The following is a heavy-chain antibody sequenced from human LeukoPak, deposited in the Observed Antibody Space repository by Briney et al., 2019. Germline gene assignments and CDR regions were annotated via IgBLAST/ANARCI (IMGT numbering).Heavy chain of an antibody. CDR3: ARAAGEDTAWHGGSDY. CDR1: GGSFSGYY. V-gene: IGHV4-34*01. Sequence: SETLSLNCAVYGGSFSGYYWSWIRQPPGKGVEWMGEINHSGSTNYIPSLKSPVTISVDTSKNQFSLKLSSVTAADTAVYYCARAAGEDTAWHGGSDYWGQGTLVTVSS. D-gene: IGHD5-18*01. J-gene: IGHJ4*02. CDR2: INHSGST.